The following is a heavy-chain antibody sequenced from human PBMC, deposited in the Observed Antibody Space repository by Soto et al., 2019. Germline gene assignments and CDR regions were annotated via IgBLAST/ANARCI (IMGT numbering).Heavy chain of an antibody. Sequence: QVQLVQSGAEMKKPGASVKVSCKASGYTFTTYFIHWVRQAPGQGLEWMGTINPSGGGTTYAQKFQGRVTMTRDTSTSTVYMELSSLRSEDTAVYYCGSVISGWIFDYWGQGTLVSVSS. V-gene: IGHV1-46*03. J-gene: IGHJ4*02. CDR2: INPSGGGT. CDR3: GSVISGWIFDY. D-gene: IGHD6-19*01. CDR1: GYTFTTYF.